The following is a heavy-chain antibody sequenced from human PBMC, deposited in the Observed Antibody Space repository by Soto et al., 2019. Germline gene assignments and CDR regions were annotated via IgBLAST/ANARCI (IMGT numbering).Heavy chain of an antibody. CDR3: ARGMYTIDY. Sequence: QVQLVQSGAEVKKPGASVKVSCKASGYTFTSYAMHWVRQAPGQRLEWMGWINAGNGNTKYSQQFQGRVTITRDTAASTAYTERRRLRSEDTAVYYCARGMYTIDYWGQRTLVTVSS. J-gene: IGHJ4*02. CDR1: GYTFTSYA. D-gene: IGHD1-1*01. CDR2: INAGNGNT. V-gene: IGHV1-3*01.